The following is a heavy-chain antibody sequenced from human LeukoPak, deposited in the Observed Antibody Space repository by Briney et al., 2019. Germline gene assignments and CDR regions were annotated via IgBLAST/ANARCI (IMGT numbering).Heavy chain of an antibody. J-gene: IGHJ5*02. CDR3: ARMVEYYYDSSGYNWFDP. CDR1: GGSISSGGYY. V-gene: IGHV4-31*03. Sequence: PSETLSLTCTVSGGSISSGGYYWSWIRQHPGKGLEWIGYIYYSGSTYYNPSLKSRVTISVGTSKNQFSLKLSSVTAADTAVYYCARMVEYYYDSSGYNWFDPWGQGTLVTVSS. CDR2: IYYSGST. D-gene: IGHD3-22*01.